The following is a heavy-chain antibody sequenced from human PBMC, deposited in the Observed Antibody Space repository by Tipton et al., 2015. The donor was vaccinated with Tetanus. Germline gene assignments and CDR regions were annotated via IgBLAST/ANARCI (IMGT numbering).Heavy chain of an antibody. CDR1: GGSISSGGYY. CDR2: IYSFGST. J-gene: IGHJ4*02. CDR3: ARDQARGSRGWNYFDY. V-gene: IGHV4-31*03. Sequence: TLSLTCTVSGGSISSGGYYWTWIRQRPGKGQEWIGDIYSFGSTYYHPSLKGRVTISMDTSKNQFSLDLNSVTAADTAVYYCARDQARGSRGWNYFDYWGQGALVTVSS. D-gene: IGHD1-26*01.